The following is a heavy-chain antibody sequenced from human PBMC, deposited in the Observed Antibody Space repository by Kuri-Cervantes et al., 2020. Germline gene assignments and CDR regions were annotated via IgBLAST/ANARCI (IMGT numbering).Heavy chain of an antibody. Sequence: GESLKISCAVSGFTFRDSAMSWVRQAPGKGLEWVSTVTGSGDRTFYADSVKGRFTISRDNARNSLYLEMNNLRAEDTAVYYCARVPVTTVTTLGNWGQGTLVTVSS. CDR3: ARVPVTTVTTLGN. CDR1: GFTFRDSA. CDR2: VTGSGDRT. V-gene: IGHV3-23*01. D-gene: IGHD4-11*01. J-gene: IGHJ4*02.